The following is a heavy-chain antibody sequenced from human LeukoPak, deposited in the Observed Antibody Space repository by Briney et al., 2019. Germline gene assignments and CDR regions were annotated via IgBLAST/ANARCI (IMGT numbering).Heavy chain of an antibody. CDR1: GASISSSNW. CDR3: ARSAAVTGQFDF. Sequence: SETLSLTCTVSGASISSSNWWTWVRQPPGEALEWIGEIYHAGSTKYNPSLRSRLTISVDKSKNSFSLSLTSVTAADTAFYYCARSAAVTGQFDFWGPGTLVTVSS. V-gene: IGHV4-4*02. J-gene: IGHJ4*02. CDR2: IYHAGST. D-gene: IGHD6-19*01.